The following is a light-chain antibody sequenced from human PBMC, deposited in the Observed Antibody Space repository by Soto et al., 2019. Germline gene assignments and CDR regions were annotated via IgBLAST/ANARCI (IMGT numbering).Light chain of an antibody. J-gene: IGKJ5*01. CDR1: QGVTTN. CDR3: QQYNNWPFS. CDR2: DVS. Sequence: EIVMTQSPATLSVSPGERATLSCRAGQGVTTNFAWYQQKSGQSPRLLIYDVSTRATGVPARFSGTGSETDFTLTISGLQSDDSAVYFCQQYNNWPFSFGHGTRLEIK. V-gene: IGKV3-15*01.